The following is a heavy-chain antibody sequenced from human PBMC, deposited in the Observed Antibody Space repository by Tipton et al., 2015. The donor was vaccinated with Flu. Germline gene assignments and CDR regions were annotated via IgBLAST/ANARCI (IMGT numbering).Heavy chain of an antibody. J-gene: IGHJ6*02. CDR1: GGSFSGYY. V-gene: IGHV4-34*01. Sequence: GLVKPSETLSLTCAVYGGSFSGYYWSWIRQPPGKGLEWIGEINHSGSTNYNPSLKSRVTISVDTSKNQFSLKVSSVTAADTAVYYCARHRLLNYYYYYGMDAWGQGTTVTVSS. D-gene: IGHD2-15*01. CDR3: ARHRLLNYYYYYGMDA. CDR2: INHSGST.